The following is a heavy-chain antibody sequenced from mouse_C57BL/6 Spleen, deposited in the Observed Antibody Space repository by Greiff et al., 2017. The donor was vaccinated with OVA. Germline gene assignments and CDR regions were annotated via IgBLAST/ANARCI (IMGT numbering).Heavy chain of an antibody. V-gene: IGHV1-18*01. CDR3: ASPYGSSYPAWFAY. Sequence: VQLQQSGPELVKPGASVKIPCKASGYTFTDYNMDWVKQSHGKSLEWIGDINPNNGGTIYNQKFKGKATLTVDKSSSTAYMELRSLTSEDTAVYYCASPYGSSYPAWFAYWGQGTLVTVSA. CDR1: GYTFTDYN. J-gene: IGHJ3*01. CDR2: INPNNGGT. D-gene: IGHD1-1*01.